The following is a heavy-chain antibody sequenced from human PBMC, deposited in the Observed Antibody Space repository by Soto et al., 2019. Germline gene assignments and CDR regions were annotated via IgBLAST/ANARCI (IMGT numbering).Heavy chain of an antibody. D-gene: IGHD1-1*01. J-gene: IGHJ3*01. CDR3: AKDREGHNSVWDAFDV. CDR1: GFTFRHFA. CDR2: IGGGDDDR. V-gene: IGHV3-23*01. Sequence: PGGSLRLSCATSGFTFRHFAMSWVRQAPGKGLEWVSSIGGGDDDRFYSDSVKGRFTITRDNGNSIVYLQMHSLRAEDTAQYFCAKDREGHNSVWDAFDVWGQGTVVTVSS.